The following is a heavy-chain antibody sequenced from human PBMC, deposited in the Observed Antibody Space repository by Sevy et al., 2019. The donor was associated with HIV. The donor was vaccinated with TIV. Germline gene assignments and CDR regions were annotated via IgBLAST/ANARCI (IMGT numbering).Heavy chain of an antibody. CDR3: VKEGGGEGGDH. Sequence: GGSLRLSCAASGFSYSSYGMHWVRQAPGKGLEWVAYIQYDGSNKEYADSVKGRFTISRDNSKNTLDLQMNSLRVEDTAVYYCVKEGGGEGGDHWGQGTLVTVFS. CDR1: GFSYSSYG. D-gene: IGHD2-21*01. CDR2: IQYDGSNK. J-gene: IGHJ4*02. V-gene: IGHV3-30*02.